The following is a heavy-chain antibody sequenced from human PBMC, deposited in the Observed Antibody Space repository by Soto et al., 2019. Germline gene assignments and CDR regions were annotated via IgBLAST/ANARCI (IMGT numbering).Heavy chain of an antibody. Sequence: EVQLLESGGGLVQPEGSLRLSCEASGFTFSSYAMSWVRQAPGKGLEWVSGISGGGGTTYYADSMKGRFTISRDNSKNPLYLQVNSLRAEDTAVYYCAKDQAAGGTISRYFQDWGQGTLVTVSS. CDR3: AKDQAAGGTISRYFQD. J-gene: IGHJ1*01. V-gene: IGHV3-23*01. CDR1: GFTFSSYA. CDR2: ISGGGGTT. D-gene: IGHD6-13*01.